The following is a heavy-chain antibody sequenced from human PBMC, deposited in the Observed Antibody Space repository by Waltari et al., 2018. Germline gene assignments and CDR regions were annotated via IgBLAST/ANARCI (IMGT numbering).Heavy chain of an antibody. Sequence: QVQLQYSGSGLVNPSETLSLRRPVPDGPLHPYHWTWIRQPPGKRLECIGIIQHSGNTNYSPSLKSRALISRKTSKTQCALKLSSVTAADTAVYYWARSRGDGYYDYMDVWGDGTTVTVPS. D-gene: IGHD3-16*01. CDR3: ARSRGDGYYDYMDV. V-gene: IGHV4-59*01. J-gene: IGHJ6*03. CDR1: DGPLHPYH. CDR2: IQHSGNT.